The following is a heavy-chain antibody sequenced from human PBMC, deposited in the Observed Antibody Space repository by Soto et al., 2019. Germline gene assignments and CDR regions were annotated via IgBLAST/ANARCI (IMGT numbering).Heavy chain of an antibody. CDR1: GYTFTGYY. CDR2: INPNSGGT. CDR3: ARSGGSGPNYGDYYYYYMDV. Sequence: ASVKVSCKASGYTFTGYYMHWVRQAPGQGLEWMGWINPNSGGTNYAQKFQGWVTMTRDTSISTAYMELSRLRSDDTAVYYCARSGGSGPNYGDYYYYYMDVWGKGTTVTVSS. J-gene: IGHJ6*03. V-gene: IGHV1-2*04. D-gene: IGHD4-17*01.